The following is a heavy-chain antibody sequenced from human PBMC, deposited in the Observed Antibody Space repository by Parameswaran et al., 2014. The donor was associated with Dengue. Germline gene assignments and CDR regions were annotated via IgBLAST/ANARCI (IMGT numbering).Heavy chain of an antibody. Sequence: VRQMPGKGLEWMGIIYPGDSDTRYSPSFQGQVTISADKSISTAYLQWSSLKASDTAMYYCARLATGIAYTISTIGDYWGQGTLVTVSS. CDR2: IYPGDSDT. D-gene: IGHD6-13*01. J-gene: IGHJ4*02. CDR3: ARLATGIAYTISTIGDY. V-gene: IGHV5-51*01.